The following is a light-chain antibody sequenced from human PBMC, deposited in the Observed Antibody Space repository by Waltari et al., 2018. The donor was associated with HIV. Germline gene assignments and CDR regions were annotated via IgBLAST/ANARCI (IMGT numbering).Light chain of an antibody. CDR2: DNN. CDR3: ATWDSGLSAVV. CDR1: SSNIGYNY. Sequence: QSVLTPPPSVSATPGLKVPIPCSGSSSNIGYNYVFWYQQPPGTAPKLLIYDNNKRPSGIPDRCSGSKSGTSATLGITGLQTGDEADYYCATWDSGLSAVVFGGGTKLTVL. V-gene: IGLV1-51*01. J-gene: IGLJ2*01.